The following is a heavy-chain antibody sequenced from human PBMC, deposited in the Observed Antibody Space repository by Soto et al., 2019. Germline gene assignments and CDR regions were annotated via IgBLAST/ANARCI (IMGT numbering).Heavy chain of an antibody. CDR1: GYTFTGYY. D-gene: IGHD2-2*01. Sequence: QVQLVQSGAEVKKPGASVKVSCKASGYTFTGYYMHWVRQAPGQGLEWMGWINPNSGGTNYAQKFQGWVTMTRDTSISTAYMELSRLRSDDTAVYYCARGGLYCSSTSCYGDAFDIWGQGTMVTVSS. V-gene: IGHV1-2*04. J-gene: IGHJ3*02. CDR2: INPNSGGT. CDR3: ARGGLYCSSTSCYGDAFDI.